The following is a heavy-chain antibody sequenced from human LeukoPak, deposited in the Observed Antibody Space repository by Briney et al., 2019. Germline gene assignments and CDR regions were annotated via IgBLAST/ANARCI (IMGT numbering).Heavy chain of an antibody. CDR2: ISDSGDNT. Sequence: GGSLRLSCEASAFIFSGHWLNWVRQAPGKGLEWVSLISDSGDNTYYADSVKGRFTISRDNSKNTVSLQMSSLRADDTAVYYCARAGATVTTNYFDPWGQGTLVTVSS. V-gene: IGHV3-23*01. CDR1: AFIFSGHW. D-gene: IGHD4-11*01. J-gene: IGHJ5*02. CDR3: ARAGATVTTNYFDP.